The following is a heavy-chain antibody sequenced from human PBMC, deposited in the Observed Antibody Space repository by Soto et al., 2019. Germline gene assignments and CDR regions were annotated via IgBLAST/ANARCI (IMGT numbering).Heavy chain of an antibody. CDR1: GGSISSGGYY. Sequence: SETLSLTCTVSGGSISSGGYYWSWIRQHPGKGLEWIGYIYYSGSTYYNPSLKSRVTISVDTSKNQFSLKLSSVTAADTAVYYCARVACGSGSYYNPTPYYYGMDVWGQGTTVTVSS. CDR2: IYYSGST. D-gene: IGHD3-10*01. CDR3: ARVACGSGSYYNPTPYYYGMDV. V-gene: IGHV4-31*03. J-gene: IGHJ6*02.